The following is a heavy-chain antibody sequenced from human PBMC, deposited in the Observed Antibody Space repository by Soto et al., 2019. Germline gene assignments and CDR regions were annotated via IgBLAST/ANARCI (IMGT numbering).Heavy chain of an antibody. CDR1: GGSISSGGYS. D-gene: IGHD2-15*01. V-gene: IGHV4-30-2*01. CDR2: IYHSGGT. CDR3: ASGYCSGGSCFDGFDP. J-gene: IGHJ5*02. Sequence: QLQLQESGSGLVKPSQTLSLTCAVSGGSISSGGYSWSWIRQPPGKGLEWIGYIYHSGGTYYNPSLKRRVTISVDRSKNQCSLKLSSVTAADTAVYYCASGYCSGGSCFDGFDPWGQGTLVTVSS.